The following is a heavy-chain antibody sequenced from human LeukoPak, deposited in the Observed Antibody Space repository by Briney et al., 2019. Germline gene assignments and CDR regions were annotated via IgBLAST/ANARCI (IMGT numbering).Heavy chain of an antibody. V-gene: IGHV4-59*01. J-gene: IGHJ3*02. CDR3: ARAPIDYDFWSGYLDI. D-gene: IGHD3-3*01. Sequence: PSETLSLTCTVSGGSISSYYWSWIRQPPGKGLEWVGYIYYSGSTNYNPSLKSRVTISVDTYKNQFSLKLSSVTAADTAVYYCARAPIDYDFWSGYLDIWGQGTMVTVPS. CDR2: IYYSGST. CDR1: GGSISSYY.